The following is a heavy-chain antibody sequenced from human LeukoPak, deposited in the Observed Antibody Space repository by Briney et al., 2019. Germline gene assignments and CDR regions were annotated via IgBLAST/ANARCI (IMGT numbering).Heavy chain of an antibody. J-gene: IGHJ6*02. CDR2: ISAYNGNT. CDR1: GYTFTSYG. Sequence: ASVTVSCKASGYTFTSYGISWVRQAPGQGREWMGWISAYNGNTNHAQKLQGRVTMTTDTSTSTAYMELRSLRSDDTAVYYCARDVLTGYYNPTKYYYYYYGMDVWGQGTTVTVSS. CDR3: ARDVLTGYYNPTKYYYYYYGMDV. V-gene: IGHV1-18*01. D-gene: IGHD3-9*01.